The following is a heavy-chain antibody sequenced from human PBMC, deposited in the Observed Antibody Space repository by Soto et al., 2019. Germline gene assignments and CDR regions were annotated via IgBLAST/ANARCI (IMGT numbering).Heavy chain of an antibody. CDR2: IRSKSYNEAT. D-gene: IGHD2-21*01. CDR3: TRDSPYCGGDCYPYNWFDP. CDR1: GFSFADFA. J-gene: IGHJ5*02. V-gene: IGHV3-49*03. Sequence: DVQLVESGGGVVQPGRSLRLSCTGSGFSFADFAINWFRQAPGKGLAWVGFIRSKSYNEATQYAASVKGTFIISRDDSKSIAYLQLNSLKIEDTGIYFCTRDSPYCGGDCYPYNWFDPWGQGTLVTVSS.